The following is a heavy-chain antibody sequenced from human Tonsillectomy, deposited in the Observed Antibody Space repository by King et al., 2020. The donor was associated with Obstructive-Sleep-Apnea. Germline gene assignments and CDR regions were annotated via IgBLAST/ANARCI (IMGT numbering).Heavy chain of an antibody. Sequence: VQLQESGPGLVKPSQTLSLTCTVSGGSISSGGYYWSWIRQLPGKGLEWIGYIYHSGSTYYNPSLKSRVTMSVDTTKNHFSPKLSTVTAADTAVYYCARSDSIAYYYVEGWYFDLWGRGTLVTVSS. D-gene: IGHD3-22*01. CDR1: GGSISSGGYY. V-gene: IGHV4-31*03. J-gene: IGHJ2*01. CDR2: IYHSGST. CDR3: ARSDSIAYYYVEGWYFDL.